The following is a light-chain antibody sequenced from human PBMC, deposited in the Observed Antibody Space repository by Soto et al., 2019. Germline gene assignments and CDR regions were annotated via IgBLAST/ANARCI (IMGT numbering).Light chain of an antibody. J-gene: IGKJ1*01. V-gene: IGKV4-1*01. Sequence: DIVMTQSPDSLAVSLGERATINCKSSQSVLYSSNNKNYLAWYKQKPGQPPKLLIYWASTRESGVPDRFSGSVSGTDFTLTISSLQAEDVAVYYCQQYYSTPLAWTFGQGTKVEIK. CDR1: QSVLYSSNNKNY. CDR2: WAS. CDR3: QQYYSTPLAWT.